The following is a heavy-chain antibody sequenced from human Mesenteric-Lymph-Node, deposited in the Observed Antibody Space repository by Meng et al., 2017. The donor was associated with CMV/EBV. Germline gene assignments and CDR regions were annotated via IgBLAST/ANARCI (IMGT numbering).Heavy chain of an antibody. CDR2: IRYDGTNK. CDR1: GFTFSSYG. J-gene: IGHJ4*02. V-gene: IGHV3-30*02. CDR3: AKDIEEDYDFWSGSPFHY. D-gene: IGHD3-3*01. Sequence: GESLKISCAASGFTFSSYGMHWVRQAPGKGLEWVAFIRYDGTNKYYVDSVKGRFTISRDNSKNTLYLQMNSLRGEDTAVYYCAKDIEEDYDFWSGSPFHYWGQGTLVTVSS.